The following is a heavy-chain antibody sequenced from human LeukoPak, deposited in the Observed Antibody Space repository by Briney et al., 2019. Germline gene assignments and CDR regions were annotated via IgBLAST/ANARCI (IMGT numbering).Heavy chain of an antibody. J-gene: IGHJ4*02. CDR1: GFTFDDYA. CDR3: AKDISNWNSRHFDY. Sequence: GGSLRLSCAASGFTFDDYAMHWVRQVPGKGLEWVSFISGNGGNTYYADSVKGRFTISRDNSKNSLYLQMNSLRTEDTALYYCAKDISNWNSRHFDYWGQGTLVTVSS. V-gene: IGHV3-43*02. CDR2: ISGNGGNT. D-gene: IGHD1-7*01.